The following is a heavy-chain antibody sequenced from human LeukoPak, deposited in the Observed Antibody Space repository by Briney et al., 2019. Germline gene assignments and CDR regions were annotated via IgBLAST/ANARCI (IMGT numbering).Heavy chain of an antibody. CDR2: ITDSGSNI. D-gene: IGHD3-22*01. CDR1: GFIFSDYY. CDR3: ARAKFDSSGYYYRGFDI. J-gene: IGHJ3*02. V-gene: IGHV3-11*04. Sequence: GGSLRLSCAASGFIFSDYYMGWIRQAPGRVLEWVSYITDSGSNIYYTDSVKGRFTMSRDNAKKSLYLQMNSPRAEDTAVYYCARAKFDSSGYYYRGFDIWGQGTMVTVSS.